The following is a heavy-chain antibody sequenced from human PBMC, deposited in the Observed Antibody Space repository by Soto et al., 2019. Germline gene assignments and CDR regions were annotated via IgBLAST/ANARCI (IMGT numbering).Heavy chain of an antibody. D-gene: IGHD4-17*01. CDR2: ISRRSGST. CDR1: GFTFSSYA. Sequence: GGSLTLSCAASGFTFSSYAMSWVRQAPGKGQEWDSAISRRSGSTSYADSVKGRFTIYRDNSKNTLFLQMNSLRAEDTAVYYCAKFDYGNSQSAFDYWGQGTLVTVSS. CDR3: AKFDYGNSQSAFDY. V-gene: IGHV3-23*01. J-gene: IGHJ4*02.